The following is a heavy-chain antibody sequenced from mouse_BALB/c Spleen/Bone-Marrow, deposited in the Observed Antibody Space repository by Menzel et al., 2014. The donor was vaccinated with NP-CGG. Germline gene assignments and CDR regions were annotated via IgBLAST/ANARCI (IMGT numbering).Heavy chain of an antibody. J-gene: IGHJ2*01. CDR1: GYAFSVYW. CDR3: ARGGISVDY. CDR2: IYPGDGDT. Sequence: VHLVESGAELVRPGSSVKISCKASGYAFSVYWMNWVKRRPGQGLEWIGQIYPGDGDTNYNGKFKGRATLTADKSSNTAYMQLSSLTSEDSAVYFCARGGISVDYWGQGTTLTVSS. V-gene: IGHV1-80*01.